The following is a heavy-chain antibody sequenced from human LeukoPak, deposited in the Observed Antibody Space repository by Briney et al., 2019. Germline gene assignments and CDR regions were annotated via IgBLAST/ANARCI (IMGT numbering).Heavy chain of an antibody. D-gene: IGHD3-16*01. V-gene: IGHV3-53*01. CDR1: GVTVSSNY. Sequence: GGSLRLSCAASGVTVSSNYMSWVRQAPGKGLEWVSVIYSGGYTYYADSVKGRFTISRDNSKNTVYLQMNSLRAEDTAVYYCARDGGAGWYFDLWGRGTLVTVSS. J-gene: IGHJ2*01. CDR2: IYSGGYT. CDR3: ARDGGAGWYFDL.